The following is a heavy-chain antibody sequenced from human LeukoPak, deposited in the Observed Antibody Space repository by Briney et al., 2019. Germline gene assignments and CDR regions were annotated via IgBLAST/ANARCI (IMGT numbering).Heavy chain of an antibody. CDR3: TTDLSELDDSGYYAKYFHH. D-gene: IGHD3-22*01. V-gene: IGHV3-15*01. Sequence: PGGSLRLSCAASGFTFSDFWMSWVRQAPGKGLEWVGRIKSKTDGGTIDYAAPVKGRFTISRDDSKDTLFLQMNSLKTEDTAVYYCTTDLSELDDSGYYAKYFHHWGQGTLVSVSS. J-gene: IGHJ1*01. CDR1: GFTFSDFW. CDR2: IKSKTDGGTI.